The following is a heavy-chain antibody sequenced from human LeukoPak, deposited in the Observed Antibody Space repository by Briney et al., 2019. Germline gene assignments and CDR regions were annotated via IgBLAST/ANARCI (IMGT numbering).Heavy chain of an antibody. CDR1: GFTFSSYA. Sequence: GGSLRLSCAASGFTFSSYAMIWVGQAPGKGLEWVSAISGSGGSTYYADSVKGRFTISRDNSKNTLCLQMNSLRAEDTAVYYCAKTTTYDILTGYNYFDSWGKGTLVTVSS. CDR3: AKTTTYDILTGYNYFDS. V-gene: IGHV3-23*01. D-gene: IGHD3-9*01. J-gene: IGHJ4*02. CDR2: ISGSGGST.